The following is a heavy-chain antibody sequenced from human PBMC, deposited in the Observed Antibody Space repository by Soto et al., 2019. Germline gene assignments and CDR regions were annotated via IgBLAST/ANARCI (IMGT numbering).Heavy chain of an antibody. CDR2: FDPEDGET. CDR3: AIIRPVLRFLEWPFDI. D-gene: IGHD3-3*01. V-gene: IGHV1-24*01. Sequence: ASVKVSCKVSGYTLTELSMHWVRQAPGKGLEWMGGFDPEDGETIYAQKFQGRVTMTEDTSTDTAYMELSSLRSEDTAVYYCAIIRPVLRFLEWPFDIWGQGTMVTVS. CDR1: GYTLTELS. J-gene: IGHJ3*02.